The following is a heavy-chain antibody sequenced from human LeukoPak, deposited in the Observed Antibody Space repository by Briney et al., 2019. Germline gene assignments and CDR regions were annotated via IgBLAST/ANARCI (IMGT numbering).Heavy chain of an antibody. CDR1: GFTFSSYS. CDR3: ASTLVATIPRGLDAFDI. V-gene: IGHV3-48*01. CDR2: ISSSSSTI. D-gene: IGHD5-12*01. Sequence: PGGSLRLSCAASGFTFSSYSMNWVRQAPGKGLEWVSYISSSSSTIYYADSVKGRFTISRDNSKNTLYLQMNSLRAEDTAVYYCASTLVATIPRGLDAFDIWGQGTMVTVSS. J-gene: IGHJ3*02.